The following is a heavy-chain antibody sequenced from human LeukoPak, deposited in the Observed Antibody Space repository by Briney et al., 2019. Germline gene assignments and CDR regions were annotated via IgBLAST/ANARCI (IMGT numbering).Heavy chain of an antibody. Sequence: GATVKISCKASGYTFTDYYMHWVQQAPGKGLEWMGRVDPEDGETIYAEKFQGRVTITADTSTDTAYMELSSLRSEDTAVYYCATAAGDYGHMDVWGKGTTVTVSS. J-gene: IGHJ6*03. CDR1: GYTFTDYY. V-gene: IGHV1-69-2*01. D-gene: IGHD4-17*01. CDR2: VDPEDGET. CDR3: ATAAGDYGHMDV.